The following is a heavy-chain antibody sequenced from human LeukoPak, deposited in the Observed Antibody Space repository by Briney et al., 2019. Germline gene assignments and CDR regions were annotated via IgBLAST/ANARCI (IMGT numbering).Heavy chain of an antibody. J-gene: IGHJ4*02. D-gene: IGHD1/OR15-1a*01. V-gene: IGHV1-46*01. CDR3: AREGNKNFDY. CDR2: INPSGGST. CDR1: GYTFTSYY. Sequence: ASVTVSCRASGYTFTSYYMHWVRQAPGQGLEWMGIINPSGGSTSYAQKFQGRVTMTRDTSTSTVYMELSSLRSEDTAVYYCAREGNKNFDYWGQGTLVTVSS.